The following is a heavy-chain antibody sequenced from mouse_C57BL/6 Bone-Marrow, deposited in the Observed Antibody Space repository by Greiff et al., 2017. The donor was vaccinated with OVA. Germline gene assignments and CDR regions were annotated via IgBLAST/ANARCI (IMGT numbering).Heavy chain of an antibody. D-gene: IGHD1-1*01. CDR2: IYPRSGNT. V-gene: IGHV1-81*01. CDR1: GYTFTSYG. Sequence: QVQLKESGAELARPGASVKLSCKASGYTFTSYGISWVKQRTGQGLEWIGEIYPRSGNTYYNEKFKGKATLTADKSSSTAYMELRSLTSEDSAFYICARGIYGSNYWGQGTTLTVSS. CDR3: ARGIYGSNY. J-gene: IGHJ2*01.